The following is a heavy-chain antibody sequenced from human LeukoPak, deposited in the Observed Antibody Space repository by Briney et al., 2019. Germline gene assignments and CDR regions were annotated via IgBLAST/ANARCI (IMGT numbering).Heavy chain of an antibody. D-gene: IGHD3-10*01. CDR3: ARDLWDLRFGERTNWYFDL. CDR1: GGSISSYY. Sequence: SETLSLTCTVSGGSISSYYWSWIRQPAGKGLEWIGRIYTSGSTNYNPSLESRVTMSVDTSKNQFSLKLSSVTAADTAVYYCARDLWDLRFGERTNWYFDLWGRGTLVTVSS. CDR2: IYTSGST. J-gene: IGHJ2*01. V-gene: IGHV4-4*07.